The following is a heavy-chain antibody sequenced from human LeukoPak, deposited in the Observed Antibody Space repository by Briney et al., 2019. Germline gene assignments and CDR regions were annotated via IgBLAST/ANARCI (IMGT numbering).Heavy chain of an antibody. D-gene: IGHD6-6*01. J-gene: IGHJ4*02. CDR2: IYASGIT. CDR1: GFIVGNNY. CDR3: ARGHGGSSSHRYSDY. Sequence: GGSLRLSCAATGFIVGNNYMGWVRQAPGKGLEWVSVIYASGITYYADSVKGRFTISRDNSKSTLYFQMNSLRADATAVYYCARGHGGSSSHRYSDYWGQGTQVTVSS. V-gene: IGHV3-66*01.